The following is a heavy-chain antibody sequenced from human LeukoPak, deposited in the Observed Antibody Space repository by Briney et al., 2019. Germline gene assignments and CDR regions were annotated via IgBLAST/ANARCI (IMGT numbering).Heavy chain of an antibody. D-gene: IGHD1-1*01. CDR1: GYSISSGYY. V-gene: IGHV4-38-2*02. CDR2: IYHSGST. CDR3: ARATAGTTLFEGTDY. J-gene: IGHJ4*02. Sequence: PSETLSLTCTVSGYSISSGYYWGWIRQPPGKGLEWIGSIYHSGSTYYNPSLKSRVTISVDTSKNQFSLKLSSVTAADTAVYYCARATAGTTLFEGTDYWGQGTLVTVSS.